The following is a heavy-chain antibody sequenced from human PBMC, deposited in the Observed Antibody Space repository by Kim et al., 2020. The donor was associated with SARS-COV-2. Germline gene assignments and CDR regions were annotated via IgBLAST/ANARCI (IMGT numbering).Heavy chain of an antibody. D-gene: IGHD5-12*01. V-gene: IGHV3-11*05. Sequence: GGSLRLSCAASGFTFSDYYMSWIRQAPGKGLEWVSYISSSSSYTNYADSVKGRFTISRDNAKNSLYLQMNSLRAEDTAVYYCARDRAYSGYDWVDYWGQGTLVTVSS. J-gene: IGHJ4*02. CDR1: GFTFSDYY. CDR3: ARDRAYSGYDWVDY. CDR2: ISSSSSYT.